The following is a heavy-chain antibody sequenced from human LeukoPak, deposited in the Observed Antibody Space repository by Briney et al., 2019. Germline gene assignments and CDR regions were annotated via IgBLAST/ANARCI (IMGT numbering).Heavy chain of an antibody. D-gene: IGHD6-13*01. CDR1: GYTFTSYD. J-gene: IGHJ4*02. Sequence: GASVKVSCKASGYTFTSYDINWVRQATGQGLEWMGWMNPNSGNTGYAQKFQGRVTMTRNTSISTAYMELRSLRSDDTAVYYCARISSSWTWDLDYWGQGTLVTVSS. CDR2: MNPNSGNT. CDR3: ARISSSWTWDLDY. V-gene: IGHV1-8*01.